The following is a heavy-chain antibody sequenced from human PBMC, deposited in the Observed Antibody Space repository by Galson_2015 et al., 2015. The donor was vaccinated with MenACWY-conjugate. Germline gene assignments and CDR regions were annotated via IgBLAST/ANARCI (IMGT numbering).Heavy chain of an antibody. J-gene: IGHJ6*02. D-gene: IGHD3/OR15-3a*01. CDR3: AGRTGYLQIFYFYCMDV. CDR1: GGSISSYS. V-gene: IGHV4-59*08. CDR2: VSYTGST. Sequence: ATLSPPCAVSGGSISSYSWCWIRPPPGKGLEWIGYVSYTGSTNYNPSLKSRVTMSVDMSRNQISIILTSVSAADTAVYYCAGRTGYLQIFYFYCMDVWGQGTTVTVSS.